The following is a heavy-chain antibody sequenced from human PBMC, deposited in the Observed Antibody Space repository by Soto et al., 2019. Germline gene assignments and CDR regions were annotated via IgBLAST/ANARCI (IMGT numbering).Heavy chain of an antibody. D-gene: IGHD3-3*01. CDR2: SSGSGGSI. J-gene: IGHJ6*02. V-gene: IGHV3-23*01. CDR3: ARGYYDFWSGSDQGYYYGMDG. Sequence: GGSLGLGCSASGFTVNIYAMSGVRKATGKGLEWVSASSGSGGSIYLAESVKGRFTISRDNSKNTVSLQMNSLRAEDTAVYYCARGYYDFWSGSDQGYYYGMDGWGQGTTVTVSS. CDR1: GFTVNIYA.